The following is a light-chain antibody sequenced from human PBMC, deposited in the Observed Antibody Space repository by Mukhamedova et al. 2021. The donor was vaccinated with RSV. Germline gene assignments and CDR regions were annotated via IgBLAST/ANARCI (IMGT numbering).Light chain of an antibody. CDR3: QSYDSSLSGSV. CDR2: EVY. Sequence: MIYEVYKRPPGVSDRFSGSKSGNTASLIISGLQPEDEANYYCQSYDSSLSGSVFGGGTQLTVL. V-gene: IGLV2-14*01. J-gene: IGLJ3*02.